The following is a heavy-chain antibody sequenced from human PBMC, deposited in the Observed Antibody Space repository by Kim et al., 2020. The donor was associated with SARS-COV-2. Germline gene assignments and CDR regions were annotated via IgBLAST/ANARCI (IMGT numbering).Heavy chain of an antibody. J-gene: IGHJ4*02. D-gene: IGHD3-10*01. Sequence: STGYADSVKGRFTIYNDNAKNTVYLEMSSLRADDTAVYYCARDSGRIVDYWGQGTLVTVSS. CDR3: ARDSGRIVDY. V-gene: IGHV3-74*01. CDR2: ST.